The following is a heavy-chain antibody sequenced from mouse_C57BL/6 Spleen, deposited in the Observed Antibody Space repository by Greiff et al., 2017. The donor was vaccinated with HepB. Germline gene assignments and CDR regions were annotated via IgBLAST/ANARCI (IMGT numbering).Heavy chain of an antibody. CDR3: ARKGYYYGSSYAMDY. V-gene: IGHV5-17*01. CDR1: GFTFSDYG. J-gene: IGHJ4*01. D-gene: IGHD1-1*01. Sequence: DVKLVESGGGLVKPGGSLKLSCAASGFTFSDYGMHWVRQAPEKGLEWVAYISSGSSTIYYADTVKGRFTISRDNAKNTLFLQMTSLRSEDTAMYYCARKGYYYGSSYAMDYWGQGTSVTVSS. CDR2: ISSGSSTI.